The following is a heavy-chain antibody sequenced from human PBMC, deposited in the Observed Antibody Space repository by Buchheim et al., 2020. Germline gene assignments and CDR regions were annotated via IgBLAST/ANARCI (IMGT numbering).Heavy chain of an antibody. J-gene: IGHJ6*02. CDR1: GFTFSSYG. Sequence: QVQLVESGGGVVQPGRSLRLSCAASGFTFSSYGMHWVRQAPGKGLEWVAVISYDGSNKYYADSVKGRFTISRDNSKNTLYLQMNSLRAEDTAVYYCAKAMVRGINYYYGMDVWGRGTT. D-gene: IGHD3-10*01. V-gene: IGHV3-30*18. CDR2: ISYDGSNK. CDR3: AKAMVRGINYYYGMDV.